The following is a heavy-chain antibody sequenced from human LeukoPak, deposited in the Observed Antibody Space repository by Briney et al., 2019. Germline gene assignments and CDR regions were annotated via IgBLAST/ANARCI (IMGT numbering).Heavy chain of an antibody. CDR2: ISAYNGNT. D-gene: IGHD6-13*01. Sequence: ASVKVSCKSSGYTFTSYGISWVRQAPGQGLEWLGWISAYNGNTNHAEKLQDRVTMTTDTSTSTAYMELRSLSSDDTAVYYCARSGVQTANSWYIYWGQGTLVTVS. CDR3: ARSGVQTANSWYIY. J-gene: IGHJ4*02. CDR1: GYTFTSYG. V-gene: IGHV1-18*01.